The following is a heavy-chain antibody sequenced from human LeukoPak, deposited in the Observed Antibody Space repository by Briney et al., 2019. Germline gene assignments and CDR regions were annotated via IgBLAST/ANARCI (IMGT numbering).Heavy chain of an antibody. Sequence: QASETLSLTCAVYGGSFSGYYWSWIRQPPGKGLEWVSAISGSGGSTYYADSVKGRFTISRDNSKNTLYLQMNSLRAEDTAVYYCAKHAQIVLMVYAPLDYWGQGTLVTVSS. CDR2: ISGSGGST. J-gene: IGHJ4*02. D-gene: IGHD2-8*01. CDR1: GGSFSGYY. V-gene: IGHV3-23*01. CDR3: AKHAQIVLMVYAPLDY.